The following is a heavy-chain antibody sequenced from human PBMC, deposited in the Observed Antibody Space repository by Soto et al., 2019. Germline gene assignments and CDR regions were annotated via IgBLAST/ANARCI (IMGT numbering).Heavy chain of an antibody. CDR3: ARELALGYCSGGSCLRGAFHI. Sequence: PSETLSLTCTVSGGSISSGGYYWSWIRQHPGKGLEWIGYIYYSGSTYYNPSLKSRVTISVDTSKNQFSLKLSSVTAADTAVYYCARELALGYCSGGSCLRGAFHIWGQGTMVTVSS. CDR1: GGSISSGGYY. CDR2: IYYSGST. D-gene: IGHD2-15*01. V-gene: IGHV4-31*03. J-gene: IGHJ3*02.